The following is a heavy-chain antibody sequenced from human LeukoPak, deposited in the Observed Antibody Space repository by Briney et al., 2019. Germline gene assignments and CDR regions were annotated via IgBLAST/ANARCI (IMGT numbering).Heavy chain of an antibody. CDR1: GFTVSSNY. CDR3: ARQYSTYYDSSGYYLDY. V-gene: IGHV3-53*01. J-gene: IGHJ4*02. D-gene: IGHD3-22*01. CDR2: IYSGGST. Sequence: GGSLRLSCAASGFTVSSNYMSWVRQAPGKGLEWVSVIYSGGSTYYADSVKGRFTISRDNSKSTLYLQMNSLRAEDTAVYYCARQYSTYYDSSGYYLDYWGQGTLVTVSS.